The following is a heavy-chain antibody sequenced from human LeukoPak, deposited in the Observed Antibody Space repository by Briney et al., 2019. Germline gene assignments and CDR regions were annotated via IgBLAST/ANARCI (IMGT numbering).Heavy chain of an antibody. CDR1: GGSFSGYY. D-gene: IGHD2-15*01. Sequence: SETLSLTCAVYGGSFSGYYWSWIRQPPGKGLEWIGEINHSGSTNYNPSLKSRVTISVDTSKNQFSLKLSSVTAADTAVYYCARGPRCSGGSCYSVRVDPWGQGTMVTVSS. CDR3: ARGPRCSGGSCYSVRVDP. CDR2: INHSGST. V-gene: IGHV4-34*01. J-gene: IGHJ3*01.